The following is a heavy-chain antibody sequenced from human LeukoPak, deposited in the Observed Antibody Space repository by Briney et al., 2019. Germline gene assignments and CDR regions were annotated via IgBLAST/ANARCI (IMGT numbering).Heavy chain of an antibody. J-gene: IGHJ4*02. Sequence: GGSLRLSCAASGFTFSSYAMSWVRQAPGKGLEWVSAISGSGGSTYYADPVKGRFTISRDNSKNTLYLQMNSLRAEDTAVHYCAKDRAWIPHVWGQGTLVTVSS. D-gene: IGHD5-18*01. CDR2: ISGSGGST. CDR1: GFTFSSYA. V-gene: IGHV3-23*01. CDR3: AKDRAWIPHV.